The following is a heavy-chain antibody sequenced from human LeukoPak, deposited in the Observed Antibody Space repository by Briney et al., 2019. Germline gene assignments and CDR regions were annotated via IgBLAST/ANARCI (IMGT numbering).Heavy chain of an antibody. D-gene: IGHD3-3*01. J-gene: IGHJ4*02. CDR2: ISHRGRT. CDR1: GGFVSGYY. Sequence: PSETLSLTCAVYGGFVSGYYWSWIRQPPGKGLEWIGEISHRGRTHYNPSLKGRVTMSVDTSKNQFALEVDSVTAADTAVYYCARIPLYFLEPFDYWGQGILVTVSS. V-gene: IGHV4-34*01. CDR3: ARIPLYFLEPFDY.